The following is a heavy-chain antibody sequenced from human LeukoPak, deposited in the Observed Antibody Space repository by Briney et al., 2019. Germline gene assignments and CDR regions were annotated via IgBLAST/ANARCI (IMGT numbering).Heavy chain of an antibody. CDR2: ISGSGGST. Sequence: PGGSLSLCCAASGFTSSSYVMHWVRQAPGKGLEWVSGISGSGGSTYYADSVKGRFTISRDNSKNTLCLQMNRLRAEDTAVYYCAKVLSGYDGFYMWGHKAMVTVSS. J-gene: IGHJ3*02. V-gene: IGHV3-23*01. CDR1: GFTSSSYV. CDR3: AKVLSGYDGFYM. D-gene: IGHD6-25*01.